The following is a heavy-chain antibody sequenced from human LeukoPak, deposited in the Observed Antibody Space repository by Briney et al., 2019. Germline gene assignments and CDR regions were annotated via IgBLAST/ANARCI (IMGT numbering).Heavy chain of an antibody. CDR2: IYYSGST. D-gene: IGHD6-19*01. CDR1: GGSISSSSYY. V-gene: IGHV4-39*07. Sequence: SETLSLTCTVSGGSISSSSYYWGWIRQPPGKGLEWIGSIYYSGSTYYNPSLKSRVTISVDTSKNQFSLKLSSVTAADTAVYYCASDLPRHSSGWYSGNDAFDIWGQGTMVTVSS. J-gene: IGHJ3*02. CDR3: ASDLPRHSSGWYSGNDAFDI.